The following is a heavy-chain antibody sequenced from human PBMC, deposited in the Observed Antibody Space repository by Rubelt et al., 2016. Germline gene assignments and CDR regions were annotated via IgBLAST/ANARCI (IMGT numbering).Heavy chain of an antibody. Sequence: SYAMSWVRQAPGKGLEWVSAISGSGGSTYYADSVKGRFTISRDNSKNTLYLQMNSLRAEDTATYYCAKTPTGFPFDYWGQGTLVTVSS. CDR3: AKTPTGFPFDY. CDR1: SYA. V-gene: IGHV3-23*01. J-gene: IGHJ4*02. D-gene: IGHD2/OR15-2a*01. CDR2: ISGSGGST.